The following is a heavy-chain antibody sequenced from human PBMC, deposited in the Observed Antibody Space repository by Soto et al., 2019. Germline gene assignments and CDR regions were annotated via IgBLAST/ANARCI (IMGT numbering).Heavy chain of an antibody. D-gene: IGHD5-12*01. CDR1: GGSISSSSYY. V-gene: IGHV4-39*01. CDR3: ARQQRDGYNKRGAFDY. J-gene: IGHJ4*02. Sequence: KTSETLSLTCTVSGGSISSSSYYWGWIRQPPGKGLEWIGSIYYSGSTYYNPSLKSRVTISVDTSKNQFSLKLSSVTAADTAVYYCARQQRDGYNKRGAFDYWGQGTLVTVSS. CDR2: IYYSGST.